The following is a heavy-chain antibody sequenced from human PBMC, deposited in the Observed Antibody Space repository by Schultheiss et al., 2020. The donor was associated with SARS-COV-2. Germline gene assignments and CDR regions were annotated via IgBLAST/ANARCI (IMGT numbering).Heavy chain of an antibody. CDR1: GGSVSSGSYY. V-gene: IGHV4-39*07. J-gene: IGHJ6*02. Sequence: SETLSLTCTVSGGSVSSGSYYWSWIRQPPGKGLEWIGSIYHSGSTYYNPSLKSRVTISVDTSKNQFSLKLSSVTAADTAVYYCARDQYYDFWSGYYSYYYYGMDVWGQGTTVTVAS. D-gene: IGHD3-3*01. CDR2: IYHSGST. CDR3: ARDQYYDFWSGYYSYYYYGMDV.